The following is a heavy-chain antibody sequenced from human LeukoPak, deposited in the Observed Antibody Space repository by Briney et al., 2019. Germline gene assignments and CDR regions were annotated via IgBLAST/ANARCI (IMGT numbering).Heavy chain of an antibody. V-gene: IGHV4-31*03. Sequence: SETLSLTCTVSGGSISSGGYYWSWIRQHPGKGLEWIGYIYYSGSTYYNPSLKSRVTISVDTSKNQFSLKLSSVTAADTAVYYCARVNGNWNYVRAFDIWGQGTMVTVSS. CDR2: IYYSGST. CDR1: GGSISSGGYY. CDR3: ARVNGNWNYVRAFDI. J-gene: IGHJ3*02. D-gene: IGHD1-7*01.